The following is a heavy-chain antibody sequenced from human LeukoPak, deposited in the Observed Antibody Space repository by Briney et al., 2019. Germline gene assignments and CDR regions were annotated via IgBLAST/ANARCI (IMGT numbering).Heavy chain of an antibody. Sequence: TGGSLRLSCAASGFTLNSYTLSWVHQALGKGLEWVSYISHTGSTMSYAASVEGRFTISRDNARNSLYLQMNSLRAEDTAVYYCAIPPLSGTGSSRPLAGMDVWDQGTTVTVSS. V-gene: IGHV3-48*04. D-gene: IGHD3-10*01. CDR2: ISHTGSTM. CDR3: AIPPLSGTGSSRPLAGMDV. CDR1: GFTLNSYT. J-gene: IGHJ6*02.